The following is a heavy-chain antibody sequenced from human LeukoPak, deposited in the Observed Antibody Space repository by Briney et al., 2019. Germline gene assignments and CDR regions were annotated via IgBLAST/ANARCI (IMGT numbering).Heavy chain of an antibody. J-gene: IGHJ4*02. D-gene: IGHD2-2*01. CDR1: GYTFTSYG. CDR2: ISAYNGNT. V-gene: IGHV1-18*01. CDR3: AREAFRGYCSSTSCYGFAYYFDY. Sequence: ASVKVSCKASGYTFTSYGISWVRQAPGQGLEWMGWISAYNGNTNYAQKLQGRVTMTTDTSTSTAYMELRSLRSDDTAVYYRAREAFRGYCSSTSCYGFAYYFDYWGQGTLVTVSS.